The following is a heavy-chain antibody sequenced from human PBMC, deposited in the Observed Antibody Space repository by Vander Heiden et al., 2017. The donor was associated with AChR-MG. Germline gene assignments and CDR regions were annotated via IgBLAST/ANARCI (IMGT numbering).Heavy chain of an antibody. CDR3: TFHRGDGYKSDAFDI. D-gene: IGHD3-10*01. J-gene: IGHJ3*02. V-gene: IGHV3-73*01. CDR2: IGSKANSYAT. CDR1: DFPFSDSA. Sequence: EVQPVESGGGLVQPGGSLKLSCAASDFPFSDSAMHWVRQASGKGLEWVGHIGSKANSYATVYVASVKGRFTISRDDSRNTAYLQMNSLKTEDTAVYYCTFHRGDGYKSDAFDIWGQGTMVTVSS.